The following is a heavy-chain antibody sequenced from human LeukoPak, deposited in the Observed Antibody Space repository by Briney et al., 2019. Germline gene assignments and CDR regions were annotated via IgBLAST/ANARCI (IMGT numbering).Heavy chain of an antibody. Sequence: SQTLSLTCTVSGGSISSGSYYWSWIRQPAGKGLEWIGRIYTSGSTNYNPSLKSRVTISVDTSKNQFSLKLSSVTAADTAVYYCARVRGPEPSYPLDYWGQGTLVTVSS. CDR2: IYTSGST. V-gene: IGHV4-61*02. D-gene: IGHD1-26*01. J-gene: IGHJ4*02. CDR3: ARVRGPEPSYPLDY. CDR1: GGSISSGSYY.